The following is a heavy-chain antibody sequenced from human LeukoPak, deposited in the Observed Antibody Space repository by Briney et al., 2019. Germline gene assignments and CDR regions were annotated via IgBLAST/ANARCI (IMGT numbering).Heavy chain of an antibody. Sequence: PGGSLRLSCAASGFTFSSYSTNWVRQAPGKGLEWVSSISSSSSYIYYADSVKGRFTISRDNAKNTLYLQMNSLRADDTAVYYCARGIPIPATHPIDYWGQGSLVTVSS. CDR3: ARGIPIPATHPIDY. CDR1: GFTFSSYS. V-gene: IGHV3-21*01. CDR2: ISSSSSYI. D-gene: IGHD2-21*01. J-gene: IGHJ4*02.